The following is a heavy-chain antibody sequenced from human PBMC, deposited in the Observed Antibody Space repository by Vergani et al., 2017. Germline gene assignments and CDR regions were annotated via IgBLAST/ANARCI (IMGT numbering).Heavy chain of an antibody. Sequence: EVPLVQSGAVVKKPGESLKISCEGSGYTFTDYWVGWVRQKPGKGLEWMGVVYARDSITRDSLSFEGQVTISADKSITTAYLQWGSLRASDTAVYYCGRLEMDQFLSKESRWYFDFWGRGTLVTVSS. J-gene: IGHJ2*01. D-gene: IGHD5-24*01. CDR3: GRLEMDQFLSKESRWYFDF. CDR2: VYARDSIT. V-gene: IGHV5-51*01. CDR1: GYTFTDYW.